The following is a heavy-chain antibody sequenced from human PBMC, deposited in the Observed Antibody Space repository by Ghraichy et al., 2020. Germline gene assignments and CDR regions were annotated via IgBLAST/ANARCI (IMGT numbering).Heavy chain of an antibody. J-gene: IGHJ4*02. CDR3: ARHYDLTHCGGDCYPRGIFDY. CDR2: IYYSGST. V-gene: IGHV4-39*01. D-gene: IGHD2-21*02. CDR1: GGSISSSSYY. Sequence: SETLSLTCTVSGGSISSSSYYWGWIRQPPGKGLEWIGSIYYSGSTYYNPSLKSRVTISVDTSKNQFSLKLSSVTAADTAVYYCARHYDLTHCGGDCYPRGIFDYWGQGTLVTVSS.